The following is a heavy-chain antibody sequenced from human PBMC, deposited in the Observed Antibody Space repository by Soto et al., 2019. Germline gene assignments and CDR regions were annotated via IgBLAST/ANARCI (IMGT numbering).Heavy chain of an antibody. Sequence: GGSLRLSCAASGFTFSRYAMTWVRQAPGKGLEWVSSITCGGDSTYYADSVRVRFTISRDVSAKRLYLQMNSLRAEDTALYYCAKTSDIYVTYFFDXWGQGSLVTVSX. CDR2: ITCGGDST. V-gene: IGHV3-23*01. CDR1: GFTFSRYA. J-gene: IGHJ4*02. D-gene: IGHD3-10*02. CDR3: AKTSDIYVTYFFDX.